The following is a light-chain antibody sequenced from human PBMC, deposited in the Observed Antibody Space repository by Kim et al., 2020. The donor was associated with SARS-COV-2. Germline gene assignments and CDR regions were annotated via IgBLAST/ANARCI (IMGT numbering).Light chain of an antibody. CDR1: SSDVGSYNL. V-gene: IGLV2-23*02. J-gene: IGLJ2*01. CDR3: CSYAGSSTFRV. Sequence: QSITSSCTGTSSDVGSYNLVSWYQQHPGKAPKLMIYEVSKRPSGVSNRFSGSKSGNTASLTISGLQAEDEADYYCCSYAGSSTFRVFGGGTQLTVL. CDR2: EVS.